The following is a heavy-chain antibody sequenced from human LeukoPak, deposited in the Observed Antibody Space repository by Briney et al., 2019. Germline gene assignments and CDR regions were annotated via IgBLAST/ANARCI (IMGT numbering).Heavy chain of an antibody. Sequence: SETLSLTCTVSGGSISSSSYYWGWIRQPPGKGLEWIGSIYYSGSTYYNPSLKSRVTISVDTSKNQFSLKLSSVTAADTAVYYCARSSGRPYYFDYWGQGTLVTVSS. V-gene: IGHV4-39*01. D-gene: IGHD6-19*01. CDR3: ARSSGRPYYFDY. CDR2: IYYSGST. CDR1: GGSISSSSYY. J-gene: IGHJ4*02.